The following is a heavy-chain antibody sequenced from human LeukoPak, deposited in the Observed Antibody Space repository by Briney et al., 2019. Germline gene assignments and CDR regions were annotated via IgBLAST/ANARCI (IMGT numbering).Heavy chain of an antibody. D-gene: IGHD3-10*01. Sequence: SQTLSLTCAISGDSASSNSAAWNWIRQSPSGGLEWLGRTYYRSKWYNDYAVSVKSRITINPDTSKNQLSLQLNSVTPEDTAIYYCTREASGSVMRSWGQGTLVTVSS. J-gene: IGHJ5*02. CDR1: GDSASSNSAA. CDR3: TREASGSVMRS. CDR2: TYYRSKWYN. V-gene: IGHV6-1*01.